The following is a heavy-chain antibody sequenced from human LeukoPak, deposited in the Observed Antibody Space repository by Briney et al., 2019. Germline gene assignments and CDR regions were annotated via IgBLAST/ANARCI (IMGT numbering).Heavy chain of an antibody. V-gene: IGHV3-74*01. Sequence: GGSLRLSCAASGLTFSSHWMHWVRQAPGKGLVWVSRITNDGSSTTYADSVKGRFTISRDNSKNTLYLQMNSLRAEDTAVYYCAKFASISCCQSALDIWGQGTMVTVSS. CDR1: GLTFSSHW. D-gene: IGHD2-2*01. CDR2: ITNDGSST. J-gene: IGHJ3*02. CDR3: AKFASISCCQSALDI.